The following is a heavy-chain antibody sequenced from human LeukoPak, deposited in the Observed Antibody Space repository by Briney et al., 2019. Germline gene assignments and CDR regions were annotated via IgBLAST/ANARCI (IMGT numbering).Heavy chain of an antibody. CDR1: GGSISSYY. J-gene: IGHJ4*02. CDR2: IHYSGST. Sequence: PSETLSLTCTVSGGSISSYYWSWIWQPPGKGLEWIGYIHYSGSTNYNPSLKSRVTISVDTSKNQFSLKLSSVTAADTAVYYCARGARILTGYFGFDYWGQGTLVTVSS. V-gene: IGHV4-59*08. D-gene: IGHD3-9*01. CDR3: ARGARILTGYFGFDY.